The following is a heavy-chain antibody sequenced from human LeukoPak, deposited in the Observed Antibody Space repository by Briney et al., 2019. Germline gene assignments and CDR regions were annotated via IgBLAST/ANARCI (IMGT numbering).Heavy chain of an antibody. D-gene: IGHD4-11*01. Sequence: ASVKVSCKASGYTFTGQYLHWVRQAPGQGLEWMGWINPNSGGTNYAQKFQGRVTMTRDTSISTAYMELSRLRSDDTAVYYCARGNAWGNYDKNTPTDYWGQGTLVTVSS. CDR1: GYTFTGQY. J-gene: IGHJ4*02. CDR2: INPNSGGT. V-gene: IGHV1-2*02. CDR3: ARGNAWGNYDKNTPTDY.